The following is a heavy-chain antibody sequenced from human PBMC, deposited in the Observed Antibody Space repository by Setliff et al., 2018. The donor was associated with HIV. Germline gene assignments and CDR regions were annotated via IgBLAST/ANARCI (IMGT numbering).Heavy chain of an antibody. Sequence: GGSLRLSCAASGFSVTTNYMTWVRQAPGGGLEWVSVIYSGDGGDVTYYTDSVKGRFTISRDNSRNTVFLRMNSLRPEDSAMYYCVRGETYAHWPKGDYWGQGTLVTVSS. D-gene: IGHD3-16*01. CDR2: IYSGDGGDVT. V-gene: IGHV3-53*01. CDR1: GFSVTTNY. CDR3: VRGETYAHWPKGDY. J-gene: IGHJ4*02.